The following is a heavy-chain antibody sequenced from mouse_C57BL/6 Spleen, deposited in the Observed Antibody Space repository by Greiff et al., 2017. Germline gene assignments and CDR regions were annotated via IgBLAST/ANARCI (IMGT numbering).Heavy chain of an antibody. CDR2: FYPGGGSI. J-gene: IGHJ4*01. CDR3: ARHERLVYAMDY. CDR1: GYTFTEYT. Sequence: VQLQQSGAELVKPGASVKLSCKASGYTFTEYTIPWVKQRPGQGLEWIGWFYPGGGSIKYNEKLKDKATLTEDKSSSTVYMELNRLTSADDAVDVCARHERLVYAMDYWGQGTSVTVSS. V-gene: IGHV1-62-2*01. D-gene: IGHD4-1*01.